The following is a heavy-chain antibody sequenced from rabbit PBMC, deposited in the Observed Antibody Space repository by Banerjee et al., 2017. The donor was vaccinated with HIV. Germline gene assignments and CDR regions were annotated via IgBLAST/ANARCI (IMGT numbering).Heavy chain of an antibody. J-gene: IGHJ4*01. Sequence: QSLEESGGDLVKPGASLTLTCTASGFSFSSSYYMCWVRQAPGKGLEWIACIYGGSSGSTYYASWAKGRFTISKTSSTTVTLQMTSLTAADTATYLCARSDSSGYTYFNLWGPGTLVTVS. CDR2: IYGGSSGST. CDR1: GFSFSSSYY. CDR3: ARSDSSGYTYFNL. V-gene: IGHV1S40*01. D-gene: IGHD1-1*01.